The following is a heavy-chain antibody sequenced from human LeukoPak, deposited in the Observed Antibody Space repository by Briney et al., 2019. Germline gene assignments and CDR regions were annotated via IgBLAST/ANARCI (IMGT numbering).Heavy chain of an antibody. CDR2: ISYDGSNK. Sequence: GGSLRLSCAASGFTVSSNYMSWVRQAPGKGLEWVAVISYDGSNKYFADSVKGRFTISRDNSKNTLYLQMNSLRAGDTAVYYCAKDSGIAVAGTLRAFDIWGQGTMVTVSS. CDR1: GFTVSSNY. CDR3: AKDSGIAVAGTLRAFDI. D-gene: IGHD6-19*01. V-gene: IGHV3-30*18. J-gene: IGHJ3*02.